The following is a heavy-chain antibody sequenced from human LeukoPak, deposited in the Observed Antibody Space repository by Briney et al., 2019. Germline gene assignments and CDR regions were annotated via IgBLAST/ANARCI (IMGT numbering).Heavy chain of an antibody. CDR3: ACARLFNYGGNVAGGFGY. CDR2: IYYSGST. D-gene: IGHD4-23*01. Sequence: PSETLSLTCTVSGGSISSSSYYWGWIRQPPGKGLEWIGSIYYSGSTYYNPSLKSRLTISLHTSKNQFSLKLSSVTAADTAVYYCACARLFNYGGNVAGGFGYWGQGTLVTVSS. J-gene: IGHJ4*02. V-gene: IGHV4-39*07. CDR1: GGSISSSSYY.